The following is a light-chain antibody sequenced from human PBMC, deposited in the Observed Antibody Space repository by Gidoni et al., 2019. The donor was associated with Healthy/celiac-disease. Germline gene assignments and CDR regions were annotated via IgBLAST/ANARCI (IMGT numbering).Light chain of an antibody. CDR1: SSNIGAGYD. CDR2: GNS. CDR3: QSYDSSLSAVV. Sequence: QSVLTQPPSVSGAPGQRVTISCTGSSSNIGAGYDVQWYQQLPGTAPKLIIYGNSNRPSWVPDRFSVSNSGTSASLAITGLQAEDEADYYCQSYDSSLSAVVFGGGTKLTVL. J-gene: IGLJ2*01. V-gene: IGLV1-40*01.